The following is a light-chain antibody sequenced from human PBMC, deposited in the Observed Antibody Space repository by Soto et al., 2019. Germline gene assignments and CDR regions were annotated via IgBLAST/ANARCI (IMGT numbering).Light chain of an antibody. Sequence: EIVLTQSPGTLSLSPGERATLSCRASQSISSIYLAWYQQRPGQAPRLLIYGASRRATGIPDRFSGSGSGTDFTLTISRLEPEDFAVYYCQQFGSLLPWTFGQGTKVEIK. J-gene: IGKJ1*01. V-gene: IGKV3-20*01. CDR1: QSISSIY. CDR3: QQFGSLLPWT. CDR2: GAS.